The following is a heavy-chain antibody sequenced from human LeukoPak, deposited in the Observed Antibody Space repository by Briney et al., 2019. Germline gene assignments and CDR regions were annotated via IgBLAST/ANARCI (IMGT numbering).Heavy chain of an antibody. V-gene: IGHV3-23*01. CDR1: GYTFSDYA. Sequence: PGGSLRLSCEASGYTFSDYAMSRVRQAPGKGLEWVSTISATTGTLYYADSVRGRFTISRDNSKDTLYLQMQSLRAEDTAVYYCAKLRSSWHHYYYYYMDVWGKGTTVTVSS. J-gene: IGHJ6*03. CDR3: AKLRSSWHHYYYYYMDV. CDR2: ISATTGTL. D-gene: IGHD6-13*01.